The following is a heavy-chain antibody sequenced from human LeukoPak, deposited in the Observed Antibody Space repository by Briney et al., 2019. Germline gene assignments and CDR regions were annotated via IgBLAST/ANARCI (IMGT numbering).Heavy chain of an antibody. J-gene: IGHJ4*02. D-gene: IGHD6-13*01. CDR2: INPNSGGT. CDR3: ARDLRSSIAAAGRFNY. Sequence: ASVKVSCKASGYTFTGYYMHWVRQAPGQGLEWMGWINPNSGGTNYAQKFQGRVTMTRDTSISTAYMELSRLRSDDTAVYYCARDLRSSIAAAGRFNYWGRGTLVTVSS. CDR1: GYTFTGYY. V-gene: IGHV1-2*02.